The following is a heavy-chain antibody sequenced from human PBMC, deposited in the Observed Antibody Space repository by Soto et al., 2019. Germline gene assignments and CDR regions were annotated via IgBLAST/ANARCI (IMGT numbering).Heavy chain of an antibody. Sequence: ASVKVSCKASGYTFTSYGISWVRQAPGQGLEWMGWISAYNGNTNYAQKLQGRVTMTTDTSTSTAYMELRSLRSDDTAVYYCARLGVRGDDYGDYFGGEDAFDIWGQGTMVTVSS. CDR3: ARLGVRGDDYGDYFGGEDAFDI. J-gene: IGHJ3*02. V-gene: IGHV1-18*01. D-gene: IGHD4-17*01. CDR1: GYTFTSYG. CDR2: ISAYNGNT.